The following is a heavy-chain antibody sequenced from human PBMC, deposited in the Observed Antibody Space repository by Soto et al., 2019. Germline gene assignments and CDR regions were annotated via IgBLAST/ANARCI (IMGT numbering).Heavy chain of an antibody. CDR1: GFTFSSYW. V-gene: IGHV3-7*05. CDR3: ARDEMSTIGGMDV. CDR2: IKQDGSEK. J-gene: IGHJ6*02. Sequence: EVQLVESGGGLVQPGGSLRLSCAASGFTFSSYWMSWVRQAPGKGLEWVANIKQDGSEKYDVDSVKGRFTISRDNAKNSLYLQMNSLRAEDTSVYYCARDEMSTIGGMDVWGQGTTVTVSS. D-gene: IGHD1-1*01.